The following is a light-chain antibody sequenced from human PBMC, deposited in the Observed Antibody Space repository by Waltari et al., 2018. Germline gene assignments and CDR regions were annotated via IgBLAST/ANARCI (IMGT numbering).Light chain of an antibody. J-gene: IGLJ2*01. V-gene: IGLV2-14*01. CDR2: EVS. CDR3: SSYTSSSTLG. CDR1: SSDVGAYNY. Sequence: QSALTQPASVSGSPGQSITISCTGTSSDVGAYNYVPWYQQHPGKAPKLIIYEVSNRPSGVSNRFSGSKSGKTASLTISGLQAEDEADYYCSSYTSSSTLGFGGGTKLTVL.